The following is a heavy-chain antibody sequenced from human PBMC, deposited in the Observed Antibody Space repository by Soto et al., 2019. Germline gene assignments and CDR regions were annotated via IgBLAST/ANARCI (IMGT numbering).Heavy chain of an antibody. Sequence: GSLRLSCAASGFTFSSYAMHWVRQAPGKGLEWVAVISYDGSNKYYADSVKGRFTISRDNSKNTLYLQMNSLRAGDTAVYYCARDRVKYNYYYGMDVWGEGTTVTVSS. CDR1: GFTFSSYA. V-gene: IGHV3-30-3*01. CDR3: ARDRVKYNYYYGMDV. CDR2: ISYDGSNK. D-gene: IGHD6-6*01. J-gene: IGHJ6*04.